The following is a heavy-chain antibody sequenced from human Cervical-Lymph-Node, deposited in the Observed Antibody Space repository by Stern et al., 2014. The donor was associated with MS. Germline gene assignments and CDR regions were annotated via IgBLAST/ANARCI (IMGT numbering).Heavy chain of an antibody. CDR2: IWYDGSNT. J-gene: IGHJ1*01. Sequence: VQLVESGGGVVQPGRSLRLSCAASGFTFSSSGMHWVRQAPGKGLEWLAIIWYDGSNTYYADAVKGRFTISRDNSKNTLDLQMNSLRAEDTAVYYCAREGGNTAEYFQHWGQGTLVTVSS. D-gene: IGHD4-23*01. V-gene: IGHV3-33*01. CDR1: GFTFSSSG. CDR3: AREGGNTAEYFQH.